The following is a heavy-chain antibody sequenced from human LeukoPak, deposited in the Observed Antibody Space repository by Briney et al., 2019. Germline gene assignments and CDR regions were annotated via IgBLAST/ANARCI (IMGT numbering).Heavy chain of an antibody. D-gene: IGHD2-15*01. CDR3: ARAPRVVAATRILRGGWFDP. J-gene: IGHJ5*02. CDR1: GGSISSHY. Sequence: SETLSLTCTVSGGSISSHYWSWIRQPPGKGLEWIGYIYYSGSTNYNPSLKSRVTISVDTSKNQFSLKLSSVTAADTAVYYCARAPRVVAATRILRGGWFDPWGQGTLVTVSS. CDR2: IYYSGST. V-gene: IGHV4-59*11.